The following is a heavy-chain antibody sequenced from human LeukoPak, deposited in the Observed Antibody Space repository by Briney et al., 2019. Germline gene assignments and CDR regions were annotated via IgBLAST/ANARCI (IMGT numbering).Heavy chain of an antibody. Sequence: PGGSLRLSCADSGLTFSSYGMHWVRQAPGKGLFWVAVISYDGNNKYYADSVKGRFIISRDNSKNTLYLQMNSLRPEDTAMYYCARGGPWFDFWGQGTLVTVSS. V-gene: IGHV3-30*03. CDR3: ARGGPWFDF. CDR1: GLTFSSYG. J-gene: IGHJ5*01. CDR2: ISYDGNNK.